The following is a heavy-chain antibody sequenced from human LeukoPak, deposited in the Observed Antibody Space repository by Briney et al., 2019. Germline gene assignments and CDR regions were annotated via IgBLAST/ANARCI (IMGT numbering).Heavy chain of an antibody. CDR1: GGSLSGYY. J-gene: IGHJ6*03. CDR2: ITHSGST. D-gene: IGHD1-7*01. V-gene: IGHV4-34*01. Sequence: PSETLSLTCAVYGGSLSGYYWSWIRQPPGKGLEWIGEITHSGSTNYNPSLKSRVTISVDTSKNQFSLKLSSVTAEDTAVYYCAKRRGLELLYYYYMDVWGKGTTVTVSS. CDR3: AKRRGLELLYYYYMDV.